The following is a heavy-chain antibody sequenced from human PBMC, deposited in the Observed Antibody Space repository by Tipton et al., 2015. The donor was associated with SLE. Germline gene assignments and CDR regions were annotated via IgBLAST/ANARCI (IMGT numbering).Heavy chain of an antibody. CDR3: ARVAAVVPGWFDP. D-gene: IGHD6-13*01. CDR2: IYYSGSS. CDR1: GGSISSYY. J-gene: IGHJ5*02. V-gene: IGHV4-59*08. Sequence: TLSLTCTVSGGSISSYYWSWIRQPPGKGLEWVGYIYYSGSSNYNPSLKSRLTISVDPSKNQFSLKLSSVTAADTAVYYCARVAAVVPGWFDPCGAGTLGSVSS.